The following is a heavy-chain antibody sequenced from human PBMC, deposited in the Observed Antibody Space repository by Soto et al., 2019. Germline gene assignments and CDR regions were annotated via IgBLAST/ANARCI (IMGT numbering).Heavy chain of an antibody. CDR2: IYYSGST. D-gene: IGHD3-10*01. Sequence: SETLSLTCTVSGGSISSGSYYWGWIRQPPGKGLEWIASIYYSGSTYYNPSLKSRVTIFVDTSKNQFSLKLSSVTAADTAPYYCARQGYYGSGSYYKFRWFDPWGQGTLVTVSS. CDR3: ARQGYYGSGSYYKFRWFDP. CDR1: GGSISSGSYY. V-gene: IGHV4-39*01. J-gene: IGHJ5*02.